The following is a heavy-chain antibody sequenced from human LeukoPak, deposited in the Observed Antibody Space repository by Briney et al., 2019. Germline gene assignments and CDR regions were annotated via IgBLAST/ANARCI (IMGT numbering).Heavy chain of an antibody. CDR2: IRYDGSNK. CDR1: GFTFSSYG. Sequence: PGGSLRLSCAASGFTFSSYGMHWVRQAPGKRMERVSFIRYDGSNKYYADSVKGRFTISRDNSKNTLYLQMNSLRAEDTAVYYCAKDSGYCSGGSCYSYFDYWGQGTLVTVSS. CDR3: AKDSGYCSGGSCYSYFDY. D-gene: IGHD2-15*01. J-gene: IGHJ4*02. V-gene: IGHV3-30*02.